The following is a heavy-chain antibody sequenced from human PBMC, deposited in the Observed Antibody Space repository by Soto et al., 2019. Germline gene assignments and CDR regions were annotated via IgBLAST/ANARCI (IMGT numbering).Heavy chain of an antibody. D-gene: IGHD2-15*01. CDR3: ARDPGLRYCSGGSCLIGWFDP. CDR1: GGTFSSYA. CDR2: IIPIFGTA. V-gene: IGHV1-69*13. Sequence: SVKVSCKASGGTFSSYAISWVRQAPGQGLEWMGGIIPIFGTANYAQKFQGRVTITADESTSTAYMELSSLRSEDTAVYYCARDPGLRYCSGGSCLIGWFDPWGQGTLVTVSS. J-gene: IGHJ5*02.